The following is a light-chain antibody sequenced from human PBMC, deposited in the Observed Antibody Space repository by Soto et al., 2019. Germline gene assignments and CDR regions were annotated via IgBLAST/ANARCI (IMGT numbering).Light chain of an antibody. CDR3: QQYNSYSTYT. J-gene: IGKJ2*01. CDR2: DAS. Sequence: DIQMTQSPSTLSASVGDRVTITCRASQSISSWFAWYEQKPGKAPKLLIYDASSLDSGVPSRFSGSGSGTEFTLTISSLQPNDFATYYCQQYNSYSTYTFGQGTKLEIK. CDR1: QSISSW. V-gene: IGKV1-5*01.